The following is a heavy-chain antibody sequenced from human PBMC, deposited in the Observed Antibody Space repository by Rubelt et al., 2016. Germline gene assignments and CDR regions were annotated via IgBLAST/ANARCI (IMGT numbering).Heavy chain of an antibody. J-gene: IGHJ4*02. CDR3: AMIRVGGLTLFDY. CDR2: IYLGDSAT. CDR1: GYRFSSYW. V-gene: IGHV5-51*01. D-gene: IGHD3-16*01. Sequence: EVQLVQSGAEVKKHGESLKISCEASGYRFSSYWIVWVRQMPGKGLEWVGSIYLGDSATRYSPSFQGQVTISADTSISTAYRQWSSLKASDTAMYYCAMIRVGGLTLFDYWGQGTLVTVSS.